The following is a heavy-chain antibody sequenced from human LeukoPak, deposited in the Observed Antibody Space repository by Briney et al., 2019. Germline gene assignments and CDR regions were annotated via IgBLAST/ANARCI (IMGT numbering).Heavy chain of an antibody. J-gene: IGHJ4*02. CDR1: GSTFSSYA. CDR2: IRSKAYGGTT. Sequence: GGSLRLSCAASGSTFSSYAMTWVRQAPGKGLEWVGFIRSKAYGGTTEYAASVKGRFTISRDDSKSIAYLQMNSLKTEDTAVYYCTRGEEQQLAFDYWGQGTLVTVSS. V-gene: IGHV3-49*04. D-gene: IGHD6-13*01. CDR3: TRGEEQQLAFDY.